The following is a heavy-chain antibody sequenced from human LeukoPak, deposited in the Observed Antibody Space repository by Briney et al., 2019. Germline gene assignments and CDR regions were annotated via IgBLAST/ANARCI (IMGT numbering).Heavy chain of an antibody. V-gene: IGHV1-46*01. CDR2: INPSGGST. Sequence: GASVKVSCKASGYTFTSYYMHWVRQAPGQGVEWMGIINPSGGSTSYAQKFQGRVTMTRDTSTSTVYMELSSLRSEDTAVYYCARESSNYYDSSGWTAFDYWGQGTLVTGSS. CDR1: GYTFTSYY. D-gene: IGHD3-22*01. J-gene: IGHJ4*02. CDR3: ARESSNYYDSSGWTAFDY.